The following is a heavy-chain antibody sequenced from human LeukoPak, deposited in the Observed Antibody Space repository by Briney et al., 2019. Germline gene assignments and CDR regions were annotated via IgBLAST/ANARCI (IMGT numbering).Heavy chain of an antibody. CDR3: AKSSLIRGVTLDAFDI. J-gene: IGHJ3*02. Sequence: GGSLRLSCAASGFTFSSYSMNWVRQAPGKGLEWVSYISSSSSTIYYADSVKGRFTISRDNAKNSLYLQMNSLRAEDTAVYYCAKSSLIRGVTLDAFDIWGQGTMVTVSS. V-gene: IGHV3-48*01. CDR2: ISSSSSTI. D-gene: IGHD3-10*01. CDR1: GFTFSSYS.